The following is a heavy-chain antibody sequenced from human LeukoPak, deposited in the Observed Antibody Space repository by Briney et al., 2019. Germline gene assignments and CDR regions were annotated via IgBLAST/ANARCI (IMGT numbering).Heavy chain of an antibody. CDR1: GYTLTSYD. V-gene: IGHV1-8*01. CDR3: ARGLDYDILTGFSPIDP. J-gene: IGHJ5*02. D-gene: IGHD3-9*01. CDR2: MNPNSGNT. Sequence: ASVNVSCKASGYTLTSYDINWVRGATGPGLEWMGWMNPNSGNTGYAQKFQGRVTMHRYTSISTAYMELSSLRSEDTAVYYCARGLDYDILTGFSPIDPWGQGTLVTVSS.